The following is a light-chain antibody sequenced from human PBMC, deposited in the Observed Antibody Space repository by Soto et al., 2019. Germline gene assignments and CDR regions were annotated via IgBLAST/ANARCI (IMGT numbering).Light chain of an antibody. CDR3: AAWDDSLNGPMV. J-gene: IGLJ3*02. CDR2: SDS. Sequence: QSVLTQPPSASGTLGQRVTISCSGSSSNIGRSTVNWYQKLPGTAPSLLIYSDSQRPSGVPDRCSGSKAVTSASLAISGLQSEDEAYYYCAAWDDSLNGPMVFGGGTKVTVL. CDR1: SSNIGRST. V-gene: IGLV1-44*01.